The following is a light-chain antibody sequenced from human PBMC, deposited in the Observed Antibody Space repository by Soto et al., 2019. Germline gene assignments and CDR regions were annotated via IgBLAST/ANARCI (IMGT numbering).Light chain of an antibody. CDR2: DAS. CDR3: QQRSNWPPSIT. J-gene: IGKJ5*01. Sequence: TRYADTRRLSARKSAAQSNGSIQSVAHYLAWYQQKPGQAPRLVIYDASNRATGIPARFSGSGSGTDFTLTISRLEPDDFAVYYCQQRSNWPPSITIGLGTRLEIK. CDR1: QSVAHY. V-gene: IGKV3-11*01.